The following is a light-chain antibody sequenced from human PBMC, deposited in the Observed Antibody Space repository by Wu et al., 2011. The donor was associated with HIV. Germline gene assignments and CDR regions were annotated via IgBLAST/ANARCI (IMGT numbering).Light chain of an antibody. CDR3: QQRSNWPPYT. V-gene: IGKV3-11*01. CDR1: QNIDIY. J-gene: IGKJ2*01. Sequence: LSCRASQNIDIYLAWYQHKSGQAPTTPHHDASKRATGIPARFSGSGSGIDFSLTINSLEPEDFAVYYCQQRSNWPPYTFGQGTKLEI. CDR2: DAS.